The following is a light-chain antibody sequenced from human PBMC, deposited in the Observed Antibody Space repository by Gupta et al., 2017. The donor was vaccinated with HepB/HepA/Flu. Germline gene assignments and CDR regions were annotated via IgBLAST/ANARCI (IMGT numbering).Light chain of an antibody. V-gene: IGKV1-39*01. J-gene: IGKJ1*01. Sequence: DIEMTHSPSSLSASLGDRVTITCRASLNIANYLNWYQQRPGKAPNLLIYAASRLQSGVPSRFSGSSSGTDFTLTISSLQPEDFATYYCQQTYSSPGTFGQGTKVEIK. CDR3: QQTYSSPGT. CDR1: LNIANY. CDR2: AAS.